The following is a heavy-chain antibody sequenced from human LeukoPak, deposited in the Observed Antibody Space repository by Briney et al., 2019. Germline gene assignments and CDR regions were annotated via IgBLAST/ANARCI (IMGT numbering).Heavy chain of an antibody. CDR1: GFSFDDYA. J-gene: IGHJ5*01. Sequence: GRSLRLSCVASGFSFDDYAMHWVRQAPGRGLEWVSGISWNSGKIGYADSVRGRFTITRDNAKNSLYLQMNNLRIEDTALYYCVKDSAGDASDWLDSWGQGTLVTISS. CDR3: VKDSAGDASDWLDS. CDR2: ISWNSGKI. D-gene: IGHD5-24*01. V-gene: IGHV3-9*01.